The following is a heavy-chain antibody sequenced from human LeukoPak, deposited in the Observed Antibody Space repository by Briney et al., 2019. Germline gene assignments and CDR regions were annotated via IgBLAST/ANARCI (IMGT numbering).Heavy chain of an antibody. CDR3: ARDASAAGTSAFDI. D-gene: IGHD6-13*01. V-gene: IGHV4-39*07. J-gene: IGHJ3*02. Sequence: KSSETLSLTCTVSGGSISSSIYYWGWIRQPPGKGLEWIGSIYYSGSTYYNPSLKSRVTISIDTSKTHFSLKLSSVTAADTAMFYCARDASAAGTSAFDIWGQGTMLTVSS. CDR1: GGSISSSIYY. CDR2: IYYSGST.